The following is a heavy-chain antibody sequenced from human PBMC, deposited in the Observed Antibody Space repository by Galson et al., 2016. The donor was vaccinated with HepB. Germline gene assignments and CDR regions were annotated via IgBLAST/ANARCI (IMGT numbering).Heavy chain of an antibody. D-gene: IGHD3-10*01. CDR2: IYYDATKK. V-gene: IGHV3-33*01. CDR1: GFTFNTYG. J-gene: IGHJ6*02. CDR3: ARDDYFGSGSYHYSGMDV. Sequence: SLRLSCAASGFTFNTYGMHWVRQAPGKGLEWVALIYYDATKKHYADSVKGRFTISRDNSKDTLYLQMNSLRAGDTAVYYCARDDYFGSGSYHYSGMDVWGQGTTVTVSS.